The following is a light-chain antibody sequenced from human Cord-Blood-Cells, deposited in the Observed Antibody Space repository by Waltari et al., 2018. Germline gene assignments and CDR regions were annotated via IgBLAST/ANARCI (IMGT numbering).Light chain of an antibody. CDR2: GNS. V-gene: IGLV1-40*01. CDR1: SSNIGAGYD. CDR3: QSYDSSLSGWV. Sequence: QSVLTQPPSVSGAPGQRVTISRTGSSSNIGAGYDVNWYQQLPGTAPKLLIYGNSNRPSGVPDRFSGSKSGTSASLAITGLQAEDEADYYCQSYDSSLSGWVFGGGTKLTVL. J-gene: IGLJ3*02.